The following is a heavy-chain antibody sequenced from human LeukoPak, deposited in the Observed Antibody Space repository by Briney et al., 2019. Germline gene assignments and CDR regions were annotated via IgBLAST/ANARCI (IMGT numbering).Heavy chain of an antibody. CDR2: IYYSGST. CDR3: ARAAYSGSYHSDY. V-gene: IGHV4-30-4*01. J-gene: IGHJ4*02. Sequence: SSQTLSLTCTVSGGSISSGDYYWSWIRQPPGKGLEWIGYIYYSGSTYYNPSLKSRVTISVDTSKNQFSLKLSSVTAADTAVYYCARAAYSGSYHSDYWGQGTLVTVSS. D-gene: IGHD1-26*01. CDR1: GGSISSGDYY.